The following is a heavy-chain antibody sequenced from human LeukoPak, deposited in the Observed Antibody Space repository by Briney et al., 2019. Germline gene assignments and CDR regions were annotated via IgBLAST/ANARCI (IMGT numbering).Heavy chain of an antibody. CDR2: VTGSGNSR. CDR1: GFTFNAYS. J-gene: IGHJ4*02. V-gene: IGHV3-48*04. D-gene: IGHD2-2*02. Sequence: PGGSLRLSCAASGFTFNAYSMTWVRQAPGKGLECIASVTGSGNSRVFADSVKGRFSISRDNAKNTLYLQMNSLRAEDTAVYYCGRGFSIVPAGIPDYWGLGTLVTVSS. CDR3: GRGFSIVPAGIPDY.